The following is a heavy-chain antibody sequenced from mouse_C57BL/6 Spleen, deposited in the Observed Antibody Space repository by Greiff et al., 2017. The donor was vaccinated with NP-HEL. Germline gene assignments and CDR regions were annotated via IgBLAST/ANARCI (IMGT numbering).Heavy chain of an antibody. J-gene: IGHJ4*01. CDR2: IYPGSGNT. CDR3: ARGGEEDYAMDY. CDR1: GYTFTDYY. Sequence: VQLQQSGAELVRPGASVKLSCKASGYTFTDYYINWVKQRPGQGLEWIARIYPGSGNTYYNEKFKGKATLTAEKSSSTAYMQLSSLTSEDSAVYFCARGGEEDYAMDYWGQGTSVTVSS. V-gene: IGHV1-76*01.